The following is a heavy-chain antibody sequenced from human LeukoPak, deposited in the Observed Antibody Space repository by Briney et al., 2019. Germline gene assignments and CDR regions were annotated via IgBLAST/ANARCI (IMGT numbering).Heavy chain of an antibody. Sequence: SETLSLTCTVSGGSISNYYWSWIRQPPGKGLEWIGYIYYSGSTNYNPSLKSRVTISVDTSKNQFSLKLSSVTAADTAVYYRARLADTYGDYLDSNYGYFDLWGRGTLVTVSS. J-gene: IGHJ2*01. CDR3: ARLADTYGDYLDSNYGYFDL. D-gene: IGHD4-17*01. V-gene: IGHV4-59*12. CDR2: IYYSGST. CDR1: GGSISNYY.